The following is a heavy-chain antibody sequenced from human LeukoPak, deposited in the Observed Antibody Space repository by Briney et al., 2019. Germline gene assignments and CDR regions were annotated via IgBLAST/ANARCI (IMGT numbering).Heavy chain of an antibody. Sequence: ASVKVSCKASGYTFTSYDFNWVRQATGQRPEWMGWMSPNSGDTGYAQKFQDRVTMTRNTSISTAYMELRSLRSDDTAVYYCARAGIVRFPFDPWGQGTLVTVSS. CDR2: MSPNSGDT. CDR1: GYTFTSYD. V-gene: IGHV1-8*01. CDR3: ARAGIVRFPFDP. J-gene: IGHJ5*02. D-gene: IGHD3-3*01.